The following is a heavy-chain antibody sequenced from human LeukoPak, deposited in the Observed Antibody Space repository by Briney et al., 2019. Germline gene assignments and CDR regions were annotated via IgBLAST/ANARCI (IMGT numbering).Heavy chain of an antibody. CDR1: GYTFTGYY. CDR3: ARDRRAGRGYSSSSGINWFDP. J-gene: IGHJ5*02. CDR2: INPNSGGT. D-gene: IGHD6-6*01. V-gene: IGHV1-2*06. Sequence: GASVKVSCKASGYTFTGYYMHWVRQAPGQGLEWMGRINPNSGGTNYAQKFQGRVTMTRDTSISTAYMELSRLRSDDTAVYYCARDRRAGRGYSSSSGINWFDPWGQGTLVTVSS.